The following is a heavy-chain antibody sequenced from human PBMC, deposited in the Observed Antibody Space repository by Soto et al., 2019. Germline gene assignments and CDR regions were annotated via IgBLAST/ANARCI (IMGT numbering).Heavy chain of an antibody. CDR2: ISSGSGTI. J-gene: IGHJ4*02. CDR3: AVTTRDSSSPNRFFGY. D-gene: IGHD4-4*01. Sequence: GGSLRLSCAASGFTFSTYNMNWVRQAPGKGLEWVSYISSGSGTIYYADSVKGRFTISRDNAKNSLYLQMNSLRDEDTAVYYCAVTTRDSSSPNRFFGYRGQGTLVTVSS. CDR1: GFTFSTYN. V-gene: IGHV3-48*02.